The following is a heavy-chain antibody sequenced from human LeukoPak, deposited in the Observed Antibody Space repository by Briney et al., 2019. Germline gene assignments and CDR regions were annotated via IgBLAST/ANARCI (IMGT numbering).Heavy chain of an antibody. CDR2: IYYSGST. D-gene: IGHD3-16*02. J-gene: IGHJ5*02. V-gene: IGHV4-39*01. CDR3: ARRNSSYDYIWGSYRLTSKNNWFDP. CDR1: GGSISSSSYY. Sequence: SETLSLTCTVSGGSISSSSYYWGWIRQPPGKGLEWIGSIYYSGSTYYNPSLKSRVTISVDTSKNQFSLKLSSVTAADTAVYYCARRNSSYDYIWGSYRLTSKNNWFDPWGQGTLVTVSS.